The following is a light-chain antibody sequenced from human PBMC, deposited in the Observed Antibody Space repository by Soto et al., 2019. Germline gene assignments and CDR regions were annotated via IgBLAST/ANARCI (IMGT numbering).Light chain of an antibody. J-gene: IGLJ1*01. CDR3: AAWDDSLNGSYV. V-gene: IGLV1-44*01. Sequence: QSVLTQPPSAYGTPGQRVTISCSGSSSNIGSNTVNWYQQLPGTAPKLHIYSNNQRPSGVPDRFSGSKSGTSASLAISGLQSDDEADYYCAAWDDSLNGSYVFGTGTKVTVL. CDR1: SSNIGSNT. CDR2: SNN.